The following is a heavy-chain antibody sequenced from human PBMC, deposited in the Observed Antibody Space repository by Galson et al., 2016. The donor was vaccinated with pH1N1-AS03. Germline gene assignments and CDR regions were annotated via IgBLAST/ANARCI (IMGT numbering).Heavy chain of an antibody. V-gene: IGHV3-30*18. CDR1: GFSFSSYG. D-gene: IGHD2/OR15-2a*01. CDR3: AKVLHFYDSYYLDY. CDR2: MSYDGSTK. J-gene: IGHJ4*02. Sequence: SLRLSCAASGFSFSSYGMHWVRQAPGKGLEWVAIMSYDGSTKYYTDSVRDRFTISRDNSKKTLYLHMSSLRAEDTAVYYCAKVLHFYDSYYLDYWGRGTLVIVSS.